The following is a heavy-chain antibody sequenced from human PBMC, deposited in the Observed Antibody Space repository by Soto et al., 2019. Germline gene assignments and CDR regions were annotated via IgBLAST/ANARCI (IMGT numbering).Heavy chain of an antibody. CDR3: AREGYCSGGSCYSGRFDP. CDR1: GGSISSYY. Sequence: SETLSLTCTVSGGSISSYYWSWIRQPPGKGLEWIGYIYYSGSTNYNPSLKSRVTISVDTSKNQFSLKLSSVTAADTAVYYCAREGYCSGGSCYSGRFDPWGQGTLVTVSS. D-gene: IGHD2-15*01. J-gene: IGHJ5*02. CDR2: IYYSGST. V-gene: IGHV4-59*01.